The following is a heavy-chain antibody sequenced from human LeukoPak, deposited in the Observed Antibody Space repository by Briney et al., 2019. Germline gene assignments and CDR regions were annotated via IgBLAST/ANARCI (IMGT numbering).Heavy chain of an antibody. CDR2: IYPGDSDT. V-gene: IGHV5-51*01. CDR3: ARQEYCSGGSCYTWFDP. CDR1: GYSFTSYW. Sequence: GESLKISCQGSGYSFTSYWINWVRQMPGKGLEWMGIIYPGDSDTRYSPSFQGQVTISADKSISTAYLQWSSLKASDTAMYYCARQEYCSGGSCYTWFDPWGQGTLVTVSS. D-gene: IGHD2-15*01. J-gene: IGHJ5*02.